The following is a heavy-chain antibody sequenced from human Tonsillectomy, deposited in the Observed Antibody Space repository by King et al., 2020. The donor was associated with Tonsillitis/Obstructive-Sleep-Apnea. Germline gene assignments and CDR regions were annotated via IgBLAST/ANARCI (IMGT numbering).Heavy chain of an antibody. V-gene: IGHV3-53*01. Sequence: VQLVESGGGLIQPGGSLRLSCAASGFTVSSNYMSWVRKAPGKGLEWASVIYIGGSTFDADSVKGRVTISRDNCKNTVYLQMNSLRAEDTAVYYCARGGDIGSYYYMDVWGKGTTVTVSS. D-gene: IGHD2-15*01. CDR2: IYIGGST. CDR3: ARGGDIGSYYYMDV. J-gene: IGHJ6*03. CDR1: GFTVSSNY.